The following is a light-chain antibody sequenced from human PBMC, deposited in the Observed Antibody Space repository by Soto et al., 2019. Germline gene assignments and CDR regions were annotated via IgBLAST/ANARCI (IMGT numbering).Light chain of an antibody. CDR3: CSYAGRYV. CDR2: EGS. V-gene: IGLV2-23*01. CDR1: SSDVGSYNL. Sequence: QSALTQPASVSGSPGQSITISCTGTSSDVGSYNLVSWYQLHPGKAPKLMIYEGSKRPSGVSTRFSGSESGNTASLTISGLQADDEADYYCCSYAGRYVFGTGTKVTVL. J-gene: IGLJ1*01.